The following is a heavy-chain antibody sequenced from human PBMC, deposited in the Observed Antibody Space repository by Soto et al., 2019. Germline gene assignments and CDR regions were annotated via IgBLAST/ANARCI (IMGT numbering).Heavy chain of an antibody. D-gene: IGHD6-13*01. Sequence: QVQLVESGGGVVQPGRSLRRSCAASGFSFSAYTMHWVRQVPGKGLEWVAVISFGGNSKYYADSVKGRFTIYRDNSDNTLYLQMNNLREDDTALYCCARAGYSSSQGDYFYGMDVWGQGTTVTVSS. J-gene: IGHJ6*02. CDR1: GFSFSAYT. CDR3: ARAGYSSSQGDYFYGMDV. V-gene: IGHV3-30-3*01. CDR2: ISFGGNSK.